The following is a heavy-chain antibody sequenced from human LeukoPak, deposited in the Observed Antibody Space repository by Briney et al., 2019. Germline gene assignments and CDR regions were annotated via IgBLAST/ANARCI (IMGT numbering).Heavy chain of an antibody. J-gene: IGHJ4*02. CDR2: IILIVPMV. CDR3: ARTQTPIRGYRSPGYSSGPSGF. CDR1: GTTFRNHA. D-gene: IGHD6-25*01. V-gene: IGHV1-69*04. Sequence: SVKVSCKASGTTFRNHAINWVRQAPGQGLEWMGRIILIVPMVNYAQNFQARVTITADTSTSTAYLELSNLRSEDTAIYYCARTQTPIRGYRSPGYSSGPSGFWGQGTLVSVSS.